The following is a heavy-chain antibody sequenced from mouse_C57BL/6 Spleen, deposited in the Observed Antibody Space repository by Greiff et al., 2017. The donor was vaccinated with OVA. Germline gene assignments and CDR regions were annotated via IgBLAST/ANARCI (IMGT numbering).Heavy chain of an antibody. CDR2: INPNYGTT. J-gene: IGHJ1*03. V-gene: IGHV1-39*01. D-gene: IGHD1-1*01. CDR3: ARDYYGSSYGYFDV. Sequence: EVQLQQSGPELVKPGASVKISCKASGYSFTDYNMNWVKQSNGKSLEWIGVINPNYGTTSYNQNFKGKATLTVDESSSNAYMQLNSLTSEDSAVYYCARDYYGSSYGYFDVWGTGTTVTVSS. CDR1: GYSFTDYN.